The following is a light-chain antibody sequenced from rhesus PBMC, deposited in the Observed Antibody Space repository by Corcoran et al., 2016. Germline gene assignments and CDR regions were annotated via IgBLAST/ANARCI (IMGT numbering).Light chain of an antibody. J-gene: IGLJ6*01. CDR2: GVG. V-gene: IGLV2S7*01. CDR1: SSDIGAYNY. CDR3: CSYTTSSTFV. Sequence: QSAPTQPPSVSGSPGQSVTISCTGTSSDIGAYNYVSWYQQHPGKAPKVMIYGVGNRPSGVSDRFSGSKSGNMASLTISGLQAEDEADYYCCSYTTSSTFVFGSGTKLTVV.